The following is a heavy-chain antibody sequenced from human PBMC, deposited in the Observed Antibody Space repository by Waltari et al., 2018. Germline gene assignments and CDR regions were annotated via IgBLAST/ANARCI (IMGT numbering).Heavy chain of an antibody. CDR2: YYNSGNT. V-gene: IGHV4-39*01. Sequence: QLQLQESGPGLVKPSETLSLTCTVSGDSINNTPDYWGWIRQPPGKGLEWVGSYYNSGNTYYNPSLKGRLTISADTSNNQFSLQITSVTAADAAVYFCATDTPGNYYKQWVHWGRGILVTVSS. J-gene: IGHJ4*02. D-gene: IGHD3-10*01. CDR3: ATDTPGNYYKQWVH. CDR1: GDSINNTPDY.